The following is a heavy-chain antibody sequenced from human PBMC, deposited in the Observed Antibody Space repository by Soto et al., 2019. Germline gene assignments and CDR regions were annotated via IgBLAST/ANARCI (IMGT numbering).Heavy chain of an antibody. CDR2: IYHSGST. CDR1: GYSISSGYY. CDR3: ARALCKRSGLLNWFDP. J-gene: IGHJ5*02. D-gene: IGHD3-10*02. Sequence: SETLSLTCAVSGYSISSGYYWGWIRQPPGKGREWMGSIYHSGSTYYTPSLKSRVTISVDTSKNQFSLKLSSVTAADTAVYYCARALCKRSGLLNWFDPWGQGTLVTVSS. V-gene: IGHV4-38-2*01.